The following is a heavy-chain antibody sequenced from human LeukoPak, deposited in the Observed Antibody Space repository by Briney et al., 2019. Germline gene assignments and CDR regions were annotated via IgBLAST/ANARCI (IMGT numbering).Heavy chain of an antibody. CDR1: GFTVSSYG. V-gene: IGHV3-30*03. D-gene: IGHD6-6*01. J-gene: IGHJ6*02. CDR3: AGGSSPYYYYGMDV. CDR2: ISYDGSNK. Sequence: GGSLRLSCAASGFTVSSYGMHWVRQAPGKGLEWVAVISYDGSNKYYADSVKGRFTISRDNSKNTLYLQMNSLRAEDTAVYYCAGGSSPYYYYGMDVWGQGTTVTVSS.